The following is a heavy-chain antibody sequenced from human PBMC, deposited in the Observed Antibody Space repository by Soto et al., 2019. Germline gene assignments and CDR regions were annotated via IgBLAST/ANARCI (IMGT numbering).Heavy chain of an antibody. V-gene: IGHV3-33*01. J-gene: IGHJ6*02. CDR2: IWYDGSNK. CDR3: ARVPPGYCSGGSCPLYYYYGMDV. D-gene: IGHD2-15*01. CDR1: GFTFSSYG. Sequence: GGSLRLSCAASGFTFSSYGMHWVRQAPGKGLEWVAVIWYDGSNKYYADSVKGRFTISRDNSKNTLYLQMNSLRAEDTAVYYCARVPPGYCSGGSCPLYYYYGMDVWGQGTTVTSP.